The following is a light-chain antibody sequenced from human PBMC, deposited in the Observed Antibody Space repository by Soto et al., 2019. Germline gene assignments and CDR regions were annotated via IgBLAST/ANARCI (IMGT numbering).Light chain of an antibody. CDR3: QQYGSSPPIT. Sequence: EIVLTQSPDTLSLSPGERATLSCRASKSISSSYLAWYQQKPGQAPRFLIYGASIRASGIPDRFSGSGSGTAFTLTISRLEPEDFAVYYCQQYGSSPPITFGQGTRLEIK. J-gene: IGKJ5*01. CDR1: KSISSSY. V-gene: IGKV3-20*01. CDR2: GAS.